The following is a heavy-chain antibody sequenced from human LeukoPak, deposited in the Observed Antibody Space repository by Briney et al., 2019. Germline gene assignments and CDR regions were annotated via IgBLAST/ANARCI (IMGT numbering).Heavy chain of an antibody. V-gene: IGHV3-7*01. CDR2: IKQDGSET. CDR1: GFTFSNYW. J-gene: IGHJ4*02. CDR3: ARRGGSSSRRSPIDY. D-gene: IGHD6-6*01. Sequence: GGSLRLSCAASGFTFSNYWMTWVRQAPGKGPEWVANIKQDGSETYYVDSVRGRFTISRDNAENSLFLQMNGLRAEDTAVYYCARRGGSSSRRSPIDYWGQGTLVTVSS.